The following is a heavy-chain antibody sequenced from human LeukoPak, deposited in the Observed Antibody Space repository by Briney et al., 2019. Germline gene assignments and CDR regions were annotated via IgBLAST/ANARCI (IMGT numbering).Heavy chain of an antibody. V-gene: IGHV3-30*04. CDR3: AKSLSYDILTGYYKLGAYYFDY. D-gene: IGHD3-9*01. Sequence: GGSLRLSCAASGFTFSSYAMHWVRQAPGKGLEWVAVISYDGSNKYYADSVKGRFTISRDNAKNSLYLQMNSLRAEDTALYYCAKSLSYDILTGYYKLGAYYFDYWGQGTLVTVSS. J-gene: IGHJ4*02. CDR1: GFTFSSYA. CDR2: ISYDGSNK.